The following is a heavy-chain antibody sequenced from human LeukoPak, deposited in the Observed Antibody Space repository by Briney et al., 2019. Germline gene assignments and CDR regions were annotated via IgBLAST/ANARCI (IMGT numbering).Heavy chain of an antibody. CDR2: ISSNGGTS. V-gene: IGHV3-64*01. Sequence: GGSLRLSCAASEFTFSYYTMHWVRQAPGKGLEYVSAISSNGGTSYYANSVKGRFTISRDNSKNTLYLQMGSLRAEDTAVYYCAKDPDCTSGICYTFFDYWGQGTLVTVSS. J-gene: IGHJ4*02. CDR3: AKDPDCTSGICYTFFDY. D-gene: IGHD2-8*01. CDR1: EFTFSYYT.